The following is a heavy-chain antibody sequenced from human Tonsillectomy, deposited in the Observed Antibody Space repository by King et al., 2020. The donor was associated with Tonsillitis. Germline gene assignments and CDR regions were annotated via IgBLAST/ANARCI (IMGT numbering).Heavy chain of an antibody. Sequence: VQLVESGAEVKKPGASVKVSCKASGYTFTGYYIHWVRQAPGQGLEWMGWINPNSGGTNYEQNFQGRVTMTTDTSISTAYMELRRLRSDDTAVYYCARGGADRYYYYYDMDVWGQGTTVTVSS. CDR2: INPNSGGT. D-gene: IGHD1-26*01. V-gene: IGHV1-2*02. J-gene: IGHJ6*02. CDR3: ARGGADRYYYYYDMDV. CDR1: GYTFTGYY.